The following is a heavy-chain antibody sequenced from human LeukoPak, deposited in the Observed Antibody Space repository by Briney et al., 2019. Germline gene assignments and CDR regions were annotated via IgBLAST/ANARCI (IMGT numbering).Heavy chain of an antibody. J-gene: IGHJ4*02. V-gene: IGHV4-59*02. CDR1: GGSVSGYY. CDR3: ARIHRYCSGGACYVLDN. Sequence: SETLSLTCVVSGGSVSGYYWGWIRQPPGRGLEWIGYVYYSGSTNYNPSFKSRITISVDTSRNRFSLQLSSVTAADTAVYYCARIHRYCSGGACYVLDNWGQGTLVAVSS. D-gene: IGHD2-15*01. CDR2: VYYSGST.